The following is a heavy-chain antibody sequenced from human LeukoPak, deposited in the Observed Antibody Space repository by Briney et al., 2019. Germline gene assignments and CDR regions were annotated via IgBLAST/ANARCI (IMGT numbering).Heavy chain of an antibody. D-gene: IGHD6-19*01. V-gene: IGHV3-21*01. CDR1: GFTFSSYS. Sequence: GGSLRLSCAASGFTFSSYSMNWVRQAPGKGLEWVSSISSSSSYIYYADSVKGRFTISRDNAKNSLYLQMNSLRAEDTAVYYCARDYDSSGWNPFDYWGQGTLVTVSS. J-gene: IGHJ4*02. CDR2: ISSSSSYI. CDR3: ARDYDSSGWNPFDY.